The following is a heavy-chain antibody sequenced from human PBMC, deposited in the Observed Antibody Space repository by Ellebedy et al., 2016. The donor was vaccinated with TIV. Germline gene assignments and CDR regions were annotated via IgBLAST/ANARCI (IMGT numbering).Heavy chain of an antibody. D-gene: IGHD1-26*01. CDR2: ISDSGSGT. CDR1: GFTFSSYA. V-gene: IGHV3-23*01. CDR3: ARSGELDS. J-gene: IGHJ4*02. Sequence: PGGSLRLSCAASGFTFSSYAMCWVRQAPGKGLEWISTISDSGSGTFFADSVKGRFTISRDDAMSSLFLQMNSLSAEDTAVYYCARSGELDSWGQGTLLTVSS.